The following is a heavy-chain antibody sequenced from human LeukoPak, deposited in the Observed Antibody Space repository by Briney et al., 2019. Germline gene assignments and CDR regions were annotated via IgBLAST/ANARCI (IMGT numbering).Heavy chain of an antibody. V-gene: IGHV5-51*01. D-gene: IGHD6-19*01. Sequence: GESLKISCKGSGYIFTSYWIGWVRPMPGKGLEWMGIIYPGDSDTRYSPSFQGQVTISADKSISTAYLQWSSLKASDTAMYYCARLGGSGWYWGAACNWFDPWGQGTLVTVSS. CDR1: GYIFTSYW. J-gene: IGHJ5*02. CDR2: IYPGDSDT. CDR3: ARLGGSGWYWGAACNWFDP.